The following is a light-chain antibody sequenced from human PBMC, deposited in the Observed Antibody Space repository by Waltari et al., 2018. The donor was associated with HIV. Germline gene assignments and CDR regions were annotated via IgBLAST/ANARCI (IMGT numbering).Light chain of an antibody. Sequence: QSALTQPASVAGSPGQSTTISCTGTSSDIGGYHYVSWYQQPTGKSPKPMIFDVNKRPAGVPARFTGSKSGHTASLTISGLQADDEADYFCCSYAESYTEIFGGGTKLTVL. V-gene: IGLV2-11*01. CDR3: CSYAESYTEI. J-gene: IGLJ2*01. CDR1: SSDIGGYHY. CDR2: DVN.